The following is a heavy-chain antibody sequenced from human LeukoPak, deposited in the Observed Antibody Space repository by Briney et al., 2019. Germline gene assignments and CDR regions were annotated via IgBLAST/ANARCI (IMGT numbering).Heavy chain of an antibody. CDR3: ARIIAAAGFFDY. CDR1: GGSISSSSYY. V-gene: IGHV4-39*07. J-gene: IGHJ4*02. D-gene: IGHD6-13*01. CDR2: INHSGST. Sequence: SETLSLTCTVSGGSISSSSYYWGWIRQPPGKGLEWIGEINHSGSTNYNPSLKSRVTISVDTSKNQFSLKLSSVTAADTAVYYCARIIAAAGFFDYWGQGTLVTVSS.